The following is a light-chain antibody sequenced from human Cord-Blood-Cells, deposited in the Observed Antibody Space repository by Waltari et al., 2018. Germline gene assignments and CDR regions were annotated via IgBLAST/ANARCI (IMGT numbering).Light chain of an antibody. J-gene: IGLJ1*01. CDR2: DVS. CDR1: SRDVGGYNY. V-gene: IGLV2-11*01. CDR3: CSYAGSYTYV. Sequence: QSALTQPRSVSGSLGQSVTISCPGTSRDVGGYNYVSWYQQHPGKAPKLMIYDVSKRPSGVPDRFSGSKSGNTASLTISGLQAEDEADYYCCSYAGSYTYVFGTGTKVTVL.